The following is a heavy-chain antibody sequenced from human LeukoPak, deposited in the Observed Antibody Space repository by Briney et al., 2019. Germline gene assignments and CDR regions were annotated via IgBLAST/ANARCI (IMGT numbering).Heavy chain of an antibody. Sequence: ASVKVSCKASGGTFSSYAISWVRQAPGQGLEWMGGIIPIFGTANYAQKFQGRVTITADKSTSTAYMELSSLRSEDTAVYYCARRGSYSSYWFDPWGQGTLVTVSS. CDR2: IIPIFGTA. V-gene: IGHV1-69*06. CDR1: GGTFSSYA. D-gene: IGHD1-26*01. CDR3: ARRGSYSSYWFDP. J-gene: IGHJ5*02.